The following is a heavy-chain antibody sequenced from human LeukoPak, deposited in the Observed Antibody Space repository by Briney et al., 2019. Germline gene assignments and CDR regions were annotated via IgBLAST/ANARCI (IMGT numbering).Heavy chain of an antibody. CDR1: GFTFSSYG. CDR2: IWYDGSNK. J-gene: IGHJ4*02. CDR3: AREPYSSSWGNYFDY. V-gene: IGHV3-33*08. Sequence: GGSLRLSCAVSGFTFSSYGMHWVRQAPGKGLEWVAVIWYDGSNKYYADSVKGRFTISRDNSKNTLYLQMNSLRAEDTAVYYCAREPYSSSWGNYFDYWGQGTLVTVSS. D-gene: IGHD6-13*01.